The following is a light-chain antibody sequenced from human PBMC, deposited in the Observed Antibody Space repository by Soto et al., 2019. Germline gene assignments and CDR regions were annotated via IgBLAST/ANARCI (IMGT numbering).Light chain of an antibody. J-gene: IGLJ2*01. CDR3: AAWDDSLNGVV. Sequence: QSVLTQPPSASGTPGQRVTISCSGSSSNIGSNTVNWYQQLPGTAPKLLIYTNNQRPSGVPARFSGSKSGTSASLAISGLQAEDEADYYCAAWDDSLNGVVFGGGTKHTVL. V-gene: IGLV1-44*01. CDR2: TNN. CDR1: SSNIGSNT.